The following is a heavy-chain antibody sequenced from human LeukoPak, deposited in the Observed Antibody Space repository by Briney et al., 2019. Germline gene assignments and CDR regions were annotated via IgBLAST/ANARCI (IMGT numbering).Heavy chain of an antibody. CDR3: AKNSGYSSSWYEDYFDY. D-gene: IGHD6-13*01. CDR1: GFTFSSYA. V-gene: IGHV3-23*01. CDR2: ISGSGGST. J-gene: IGHJ4*02. Sequence: PGGSLRLSCAASGFTFSSYAMSWVRQAPGKGLEWVSAISGSGGSTYYADSVKGRFTISRDSSKNTLYLQMNSLRAEDTAVYYCAKNSGYSSSWYEDYFDYWGQGTLVTVSS.